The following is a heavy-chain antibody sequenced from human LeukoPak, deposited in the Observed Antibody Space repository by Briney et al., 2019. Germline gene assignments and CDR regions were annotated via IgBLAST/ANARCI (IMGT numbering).Heavy chain of an antibody. CDR1: GFTFSSYG. V-gene: IGHV3-30*02. CDR2: IRYDGSNK. J-gene: IGHJ4*02. Sequence: PGGSLRLSCAASGFTFSSYGMHWVRQAPGKGLEWVAFIRYDGSNKYYADSVKGRFTISRDNSKNTLYLQMNSLRAEDTAVYYCAKEDIVVVPAALPPDYWGQGTLVTVPS. D-gene: IGHD2-2*01. CDR3: AKEDIVVVPAALPPDY.